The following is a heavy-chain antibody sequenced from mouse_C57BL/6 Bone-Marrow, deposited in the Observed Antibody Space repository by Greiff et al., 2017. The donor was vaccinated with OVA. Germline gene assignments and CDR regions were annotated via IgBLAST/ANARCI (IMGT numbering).Heavy chain of an antibody. V-gene: IGHV14-4*01. CDR1: GFNIKDDY. D-gene: IGHD2-1*01. CDR3: TSYGNFDY. CDR2: IDPENGDT. J-gene: IGHJ2*01. Sequence: EVKLVESGAELVRPGASVKLSCTASGFNIKDDYMHWVKQRPEQGLEWIGWIDPENGDTEYASKVKGKATITADTSSNTAYLHLSSLTSEDTAVYYCTSYGNFDYWGQGTTLTVSS.